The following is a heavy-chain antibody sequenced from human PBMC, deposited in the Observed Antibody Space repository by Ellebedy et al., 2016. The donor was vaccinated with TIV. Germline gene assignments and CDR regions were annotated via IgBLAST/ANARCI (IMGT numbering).Heavy chain of an antibody. CDR3: ARERGSYTYFDY. CDR1: GYTFISYG. CDR2: ISAHNGNT. V-gene: IGHV1-18*01. J-gene: IGHJ4*02. D-gene: IGHD1-26*01. Sequence: ASVKVSXXASGYTFISYGISWVRQAPGQGLEWMGWISAHNGNTNYAQKLQGRVTMTTDTSTSTAYMELRSLRSDDTAVYYCARERGSYTYFDYWGQGTLVTVSS.